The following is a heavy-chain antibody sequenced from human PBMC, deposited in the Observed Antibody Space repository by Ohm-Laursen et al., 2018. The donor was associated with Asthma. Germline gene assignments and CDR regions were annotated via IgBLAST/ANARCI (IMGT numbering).Heavy chain of an antibody. V-gene: IGHV1-18*04. Sequence: SVKVSCKASGYSFTDYGVSWVRQAPGQGLEWMGWISVYYGTTRNAQHLQGRVTMTRDTSTSTAYMELRSLRSDDTAVYYCARDPPPSCSSSINCYFIDYWGQGTLVTVSS. CDR2: ISVYYGTT. D-gene: IGHD2-2*01. CDR1: GYSFTDYG. J-gene: IGHJ4*02. CDR3: ARDPPPSCSSSINCYFIDY.